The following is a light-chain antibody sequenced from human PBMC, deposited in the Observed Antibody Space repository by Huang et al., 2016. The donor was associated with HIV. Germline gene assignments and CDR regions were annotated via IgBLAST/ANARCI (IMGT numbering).Light chain of an antibody. CDR3: QQYNNWPPWT. V-gene: IGKV3-15*01. CDR1: QSVSSN. J-gene: IGKJ1*01. Sequence: EIVMTQSPATLSVSPGERATFSCRASQSVSSNLAWYQQKPGQAPRLLIYGASTRATGIPARCSGSGSGTEFTLTISSLQSEDFAVYYCQQYNNWPPWTFGQGTKVEIK. CDR2: GAS.